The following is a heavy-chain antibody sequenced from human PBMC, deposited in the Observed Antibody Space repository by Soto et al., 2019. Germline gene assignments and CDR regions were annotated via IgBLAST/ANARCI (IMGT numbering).Heavy chain of an antibody. V-gene: IGHV4-34*01. CDR2: INHSRST. D-gene: IGHD3-22*01. CDR3: ARGPSVNSSGYWVRVYYYYGMDV. CDR1: GGSFSGYN. J-gene: IGHJ6*02. Sequence: PSETLSLTRAVYGGSFSGYNRSWIRQPPGRGLEWIGQINHSRSTKYNPSLKSRVTISVDTSKNQFSLKLSSVTAADTAVYYCARGPSVNSSGYWVRVYYYYGMDVWVQGTTVT.